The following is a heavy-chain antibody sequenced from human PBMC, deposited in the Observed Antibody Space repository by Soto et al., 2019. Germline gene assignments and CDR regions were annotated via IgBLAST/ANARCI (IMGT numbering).Heavy chain of an antibody. CDR3: ARGVYIVGATLDY. J-gene: IGHJ4*02. CDR2: IIPIFGTA. D-gene: IGHD1-26*01. Sequence: SVKVSCKASGGTFSSYAISWVRQAPGQGLEWMGGIIPIFGTANYAQKFQGRVTITADESTSTAYMELSSLRSEDTAVYYCARGVYIVGATLDYWGQGTLVTVSS. CDR1: GGTFSSYA. V-gene: IGHV1-69*13.